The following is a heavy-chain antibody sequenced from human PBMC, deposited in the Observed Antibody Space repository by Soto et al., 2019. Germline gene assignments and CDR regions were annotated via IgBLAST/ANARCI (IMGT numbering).Heavy chain of an antibody. Sequence: ASVKVSCKASGYIYTNLDINWVRQASGQGLEWMGWMNPHSDTGFAQKFQGRVTLTRDTPTSTVYMELTSLRFDDTAVYFCASGSSASAYIDSWGQGTLVTVSS. J-gene: IGHJ4*02. V-gene: IGHV1-8*01. CDR1: GYIYTNLD. CDR2: MNPHSDT. CDR3: ASGSSASAYIDS. D-gene: IGHD6-19*01.